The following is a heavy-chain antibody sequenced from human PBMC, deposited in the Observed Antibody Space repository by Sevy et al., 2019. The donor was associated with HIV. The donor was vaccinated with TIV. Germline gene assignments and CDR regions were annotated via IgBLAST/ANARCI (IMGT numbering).Heavy chain of an antibody. Sequence: GGSLRLSCAASGFTFSSYEMNWVRQAPGKGLEWLSYVSSSGSSTYYADFVKGRFTISRDNAKNSLYLQMNSLRAEDTAVYYCARGGRHRDVYNRKDAFDIWGQGTMVTVSS. V-gene: IGHV3-48*03. J-gene: IGHJ3*02. CDR3: ARGGRHRDVYNRKDAFDI. CDR1: GFTFSSYE. D-gene: IGHD1-1*01. CDR2: VSSSGSST.